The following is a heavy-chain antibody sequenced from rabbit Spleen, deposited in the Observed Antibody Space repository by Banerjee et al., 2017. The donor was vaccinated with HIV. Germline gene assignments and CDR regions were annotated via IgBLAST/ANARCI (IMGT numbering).Heavy chain of an antibody. J-gene: IGHJ4*01. D-gene: IGHD4-2*01. CDR2: IATSSGST. V-gene: IGHV1S45*01. Sequence: QEQLVESGGGLVQPEGSLTLTCTASGFSFSSSYYMCWVRQAPGKGLESIACIATSSGSTYYASWAKGRFTISKTSSTTVTLQMTSLTAADTAAYFCARNAGRTYNLWGQGTLVTVS. CDR1: GFSFSSSYY. CDR3: ARNAGRTYNL.